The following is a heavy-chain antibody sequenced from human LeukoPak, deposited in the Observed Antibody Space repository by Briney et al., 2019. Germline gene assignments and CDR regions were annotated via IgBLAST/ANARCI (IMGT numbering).Heavy chain of an antibody. CDR2: VSYIGST. CDR1: GGSISSHF. Sequence: ETLSLTSTVSGGSISSHFWSWIRQPPGQGLEWIGYVSYIGSTTYNPSLKSRVTISLDTSKSQFSLRLSSVTAADTAVYYCARRWGTVTTISGDYFYYYNMDVWGNGTTVTVSS. J-gene: IGHJ6*03. D-gene: IGHD5-12*01. V-gene: IGHV4-59*11. CDR3: ARRWGTVTTISGDYFYYYNMDV.